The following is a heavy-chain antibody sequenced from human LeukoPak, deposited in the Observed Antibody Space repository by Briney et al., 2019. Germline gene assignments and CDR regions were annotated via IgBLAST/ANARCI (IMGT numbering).Heavy chain of an antibody. CDR2: IKQDGSEK. CDR1: GFTFSSYW. D-gene: IGHD3-3*01. J-gene: IGHJ4*02. V-gene: IGHV3-7*01. CDR3: ARDPRTPCITIFGVVIPPFDY. Sequence: GGSLRLSCAASGFTFSSYWMSWVRQAPGKGLEWVANIKQDGSEKYYVDSVKGRFTISRDNAKNSLYLQMNSLRAEDTAVYYCARDPRTPCITIFGVVIPPFDYWGQGTLVTVSS.